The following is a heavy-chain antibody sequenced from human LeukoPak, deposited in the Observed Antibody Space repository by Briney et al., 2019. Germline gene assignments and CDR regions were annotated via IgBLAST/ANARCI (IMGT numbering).Heavy chain of an antibody. Sequence: GGSLRLSCAASGFTFSDYYMSWIRQAPGKGLEWVSYISSSSSYTNYADSVKGRFTISRDNAKNSLYLQMNSLRAEDTAVYYCARAVLDSPLTTRYLDYWGQGTLVTVSS. CDR2: ISSSSSYT. D-gene: IGHD4-11*01. V-gene: IGHV3-11*06. CDR3: ARAVLDSPLTTRYLDY. J-gene: IGHJ4*02. CDR1: GFTFSDYY.